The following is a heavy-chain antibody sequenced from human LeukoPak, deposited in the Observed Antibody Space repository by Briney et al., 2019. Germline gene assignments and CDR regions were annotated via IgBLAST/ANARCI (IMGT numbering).Heavy chain of an antibody. CDR1: GGSLSSYY. CDR2: IYYSGST. Sequence: SETLSLTCTHSGGSLSSYYWCWLRLPPAAAMEWIGYIYYSGSTNYNPSLKSRVTISVDTSKNQFSLKLSSVTAADTAVYYCARAYSSYTPSDYWGQGTLVTVSS. V-gene: IGHV4-59*13. D-gene: IGHD6-6*01. J-gene: IGHJ4*02. CDR3: ARAYSSYTPSDY.